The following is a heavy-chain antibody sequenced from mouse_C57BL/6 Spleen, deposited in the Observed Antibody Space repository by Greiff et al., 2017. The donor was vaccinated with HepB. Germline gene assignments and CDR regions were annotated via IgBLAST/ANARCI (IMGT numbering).Heavy chain of an antibody. Sequence: QVQLQQPGAELVKPGASVKLSCKASGYTFTSYWMHWVKQRPGQGLEWIGMIHPNSGSTNYNEKFKSKATLTVDKSSSTAYMQLSSLTSEDSAVYYCARGLYYGKARYFDVWGTGTTVTVSS. J-gene: IGHJ1*03. CDR3: ARGLYYGKARYFDV. V-gene: IGHV1-64*01. D-gene: IGHD1-1*01. CDR1: GYTFTSYW. CDR2: IHPNSGST.